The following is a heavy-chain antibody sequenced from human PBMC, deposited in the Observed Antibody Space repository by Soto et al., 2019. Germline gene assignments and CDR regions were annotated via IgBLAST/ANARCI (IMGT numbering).Heavy chain of an antibody. V-gene: IGHV3-21*01. CDR3: ARGETAWPLAYGLDV. J-gene: IGHJ6*02. CDR2: IGTRSDT. Sequence: GGSLRLSCAASGFTFSSYSMHWVRQAPGKGLEWVSSIGTRSDTYYADSVKGRFTISRDNAKNSLSLQMNSMTAEDTAVYYCARGETAWPLAYGLDVWGQGTTVTVSS. D-gene: IGHD2-21*02. CDR1: GFTFSSYS.